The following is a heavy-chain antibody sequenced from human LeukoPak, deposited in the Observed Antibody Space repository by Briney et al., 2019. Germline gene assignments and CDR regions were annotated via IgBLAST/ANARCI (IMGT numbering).Heavy chain of an antibody. D-gene: IGHD1-26*01. CDR3: GKNRYSGSLSPFDI. Sequence: GGSLRLSCAASKFAFSSYAMSWVRQAPGKGLEWVSAISGGGGNTYYADSAKGRFTISRDNSKNTLYLQMNSLRAEDMAVYYCGKNRYSGSLSPFDIWGQGTMVTVSS. CDR2: ISGGGGNT. V-gene: IGHV3-23*01. CDR1: KFAFSSYA. J-gene: IGHJ3*02.